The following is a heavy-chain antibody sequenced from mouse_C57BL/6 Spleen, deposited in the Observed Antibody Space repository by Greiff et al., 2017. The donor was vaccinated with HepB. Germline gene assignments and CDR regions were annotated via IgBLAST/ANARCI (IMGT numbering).Heavy chain of an antibody. Sequence: QVQLQQPGAELVKPGASVKMSCKASGYTFTSYWITWVKQRPGQGLEWIGDIYPGSGSTNYNEKFKSKATLTVDTSSSTAYMQLSSLTSEDSAVYYCARFRTYGSSFPDAMDYWGQGASVTVSS. CDR2: IYPGSGST. J-gene: IGHJ4*01. CDR3: ARFRTYGSSFPDAMDY. V-gene: IGHV1-55*01. CDR1: GYTFTSYW. D-gene: IGHD1-1*01.